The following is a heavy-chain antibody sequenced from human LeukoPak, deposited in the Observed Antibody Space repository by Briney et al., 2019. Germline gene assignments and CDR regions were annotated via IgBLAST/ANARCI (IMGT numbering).Heavy chain of an antibody. D-gene: IGHD1-7*01. J-gene: IGHJ3*02. V-gene: IGHV3-23*01. Sequence: GGSLRLSCAASGFTFSNYAMNWVGQAPGKGLEWVSIISESGGSTYYADSVKGRFTISRDNSKNTLYLQMNSLRAEDTAVYYCAKDRRGNWNYVGAFDIWGQGTMVTVSS. CDR1: GFTFSNYA. CDR2: ISESGGST. CDR3: AKDRRGNWNYVGAFDI.